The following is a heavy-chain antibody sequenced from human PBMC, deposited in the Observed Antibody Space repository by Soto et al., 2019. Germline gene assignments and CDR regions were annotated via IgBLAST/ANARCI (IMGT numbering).Heavy chain of an antibody. CDR1: GGTFSSYT. D-gene: IGHD1-26*01. CDR3: ARVGNGKALDY. CDR2: IIPILGIA. Sequence: QVQLVQSGAEVKKPGSSVKVSSKASGGTFSSYTISWVRQAPGQGLEWMGRIIPILGIANYAQKFQGRVTITADKSTSTAYMELSSLRSEDTAVYYCARVGNGKALDYWGQGTLVTVSS. J-gene: IGHJ4*02. V-gene: IGHV1-69*02.